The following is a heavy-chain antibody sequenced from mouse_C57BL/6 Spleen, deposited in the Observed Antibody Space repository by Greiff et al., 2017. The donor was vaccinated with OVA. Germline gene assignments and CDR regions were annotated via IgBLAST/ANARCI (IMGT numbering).Heavy chain of an antibody. J-gene: IGHJ2*01. CDR1: GYTFTSYG. CDR2: IYPRSGNT. D-gene: IGHD1-1*01. V-gene: IGHV1-81*01. CDR3: EIDYGNGNFDY. Sequence: VQLQQSGAELVRPGASVKLSCKASGYTFTSYGISWVKQRTGQGLEWIGEIYPRSGNTYYNEKFKGKATLTADKSSSTAYMELRSLTSDGSAVYFCEIDYGNGNFDYRGQGTTLTVAS.